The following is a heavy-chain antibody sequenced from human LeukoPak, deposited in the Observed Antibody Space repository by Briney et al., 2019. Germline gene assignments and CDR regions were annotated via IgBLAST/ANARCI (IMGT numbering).Heavy chain of an antibody. CDR3: AREDDSSGSLDY. Sequence: SETLSLTCTVSGGSISSGGYYWSWIRQHPGKGLEWIGYIYYSGSTYYNPSLKSRVTISVDTSKNQFSLKLSSVTAADRAVYYCAREDDSSGSLDYWGQGTLVTVSS. J-gene: IGHJ4*02. CDR1: GGSISSGGYY. CDR2: IYYSGST. D-gene: IGHD3-22*01. V-gene: IGHV4-31*03.